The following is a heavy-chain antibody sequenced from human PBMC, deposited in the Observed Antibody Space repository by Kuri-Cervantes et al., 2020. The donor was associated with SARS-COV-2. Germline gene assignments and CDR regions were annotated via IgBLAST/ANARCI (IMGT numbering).Heavy chain of an antibody. CDR1: GFTFSSYS. J-gene: IGHJ5*01. D-gene: IGHD4-17*01. CDR3: ARAYGDYVFREGLDS. V-gene: IGHV3-21*01. Sequence: GGSLRLSCAASGFTFSSYSMNWVRQAPGKGLEWVSSISSSSSYIYYADSVKGRFTISRDNAKNSLYLQMNSLRVEDTALYYCARAYGDYVFREGLDSWGQGALVTDSS. CDR2: ISSSSSYI.